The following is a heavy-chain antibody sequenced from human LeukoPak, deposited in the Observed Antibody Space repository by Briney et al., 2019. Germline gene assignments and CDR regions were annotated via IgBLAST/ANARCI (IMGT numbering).Heavy chain of an antibody. CDR2: ISAYNGNT. Sequence: ASVKGSCKASGYTFTSYGISWVRQAPGQGLEWMGWISAYNGNTNYAQKLQGRVTMTTDTSTSTAYMELRSLRSDDTAVYYCARKRATHYYDSSGTDFDIWGRGTMVTVSS. V-gene: IGHV1-18*01. J-gene: IGHJ3*02. CDR1: GYTFTSYG. CDR3: ARKRATHYYDSSGTDFDI. D-gene: IGHD3-22*01.